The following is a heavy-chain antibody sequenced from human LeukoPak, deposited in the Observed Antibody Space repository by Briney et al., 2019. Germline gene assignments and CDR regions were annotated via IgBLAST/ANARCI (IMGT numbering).Heavy chain of an antibody. J-gene: IGHJ6*03. CDR2: ISSSGSTI. CDR3: ARSLYSPGDYYYMDV. Sequence: GGSLRLSCAASGFTFSDYYMSWIRQAPGKGLEWVSYISSSGSTIYYADSVKGRFTISRDNAKNSLYLQMNSLRAEDTAVYYCARSLYSPGDYYYMDVWGKGTTVTVSS. CDR1: GFTFSDYY. D-gene: IGHD2-15*01. V-gene: IGHV3-11*04.